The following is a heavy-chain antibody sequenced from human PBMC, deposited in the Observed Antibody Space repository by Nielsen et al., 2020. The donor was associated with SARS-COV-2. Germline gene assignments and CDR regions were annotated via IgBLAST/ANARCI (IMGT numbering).Heavy chain of an antibody. Sequence: GGSLRLSCAASGFTFDDYGMSWVRQAPGKGLEWVSGINWNGGSTGYADSMKGRFTISRDNAKNSLYLQMNSLRAEDTALYHCASLDGYNPGYWGQGTLVTVSS. J-gene: IGHJ4*02. CDR2: INWNGGST. D-gene: IGHD5-24*01. CDR3: ASLDGYNPGY. CDR1: GFTFDDYG. V-gene: IGHV3-20*01.